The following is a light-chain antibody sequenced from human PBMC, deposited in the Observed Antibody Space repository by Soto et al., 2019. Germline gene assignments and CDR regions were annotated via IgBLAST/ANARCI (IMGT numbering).Light chain of an antibody. V-gene: IGKV3D-20*02. CDR2: AAS. Sequence: VLTQSPGTMSLSPRERATLSCRASQTVSSSFLAWYQQTPGQAPRLLIYAASSRATGIPDRFSGSGSGTDFTLTISSLEPEDFAVYYCQQRSNFITFGQGTRLEIK. J-gene: IGKJ5*01. CDR1: QTVSSSF. CDR3: QQRSNFIT.